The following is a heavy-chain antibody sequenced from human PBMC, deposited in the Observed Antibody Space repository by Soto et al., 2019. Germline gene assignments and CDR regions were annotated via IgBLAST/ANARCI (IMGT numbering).Heavy chain of an antibody. V-gene: IGHV2-5*02. CDR1: GFSLSTSRVG. CDR2: IYWDDAK. Sequence: QITLKESGPTLVKPTQTLTLTCTFSGFSLSTSRVGVGWIRQPPGKALEWLAVIYWDDAKTYRPSLKSRLTITTDTSKTPVALTMTNMDPVYTATYYCAHAYGGRSLYWGQGTLVTVSS. J-gene: IGHJ4*02. D-gene: IGHD1-26*01. CDR3: AHAYGGRSLY.